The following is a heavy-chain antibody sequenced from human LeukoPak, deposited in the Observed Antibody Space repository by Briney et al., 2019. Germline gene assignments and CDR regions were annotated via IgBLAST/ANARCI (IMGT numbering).Heavy chain of an antibody. CDR2: ISGGGGST. V-gene: IGHV3-43*02. J-gene: IGHJ5*02. CDR1: GFTFDDYA. D-gene: IGHD6-13*01. Sequence: GGSLRLSCAASGFTFDDYAMHWVRQAPGKGLEWVSLISGGGGSTYYADSVKGRFTISRDNCKNTLYLQMNSLRTDDTALYYCAKDDSGSSVYWFDPCGERTLGTVSS. CDR3: AKDDSGSSVYWFDP.